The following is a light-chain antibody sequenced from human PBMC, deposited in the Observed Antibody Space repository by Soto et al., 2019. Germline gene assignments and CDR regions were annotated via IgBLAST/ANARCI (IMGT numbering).Light chain of an antibody. CDR2: TAS. CDR1: QGITNF. Sequence: DIQLTQSPSCLSVSVGDIVSITCRASQGITNFLAWYQQIPGKAPKLLIYTASTLQSGVPPRFSGSGSGTEFTLTISSLQPEDFGTYYCQQLNSYPLTFGGGTRVAIK. CDR3: QQLNSYPLT. V-gene: IGKV1-9*01. J-gene: IGKJ4*01.